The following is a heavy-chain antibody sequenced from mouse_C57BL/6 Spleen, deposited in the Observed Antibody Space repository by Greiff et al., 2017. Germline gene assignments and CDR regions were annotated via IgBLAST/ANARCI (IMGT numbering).Heavy chain of an antibody. Sequence: EVQLQQSGAELVKPGASVKLSCTASGFNIKDYYMHWVKQRTEQGLEWIGRIDPEDGETKYAPKFPGKATITADTSSNTAYLQLSSLTSEDTAVYYCAREDYYGSSPAWFAYWGQGTLVTVSA. J-gene: IGHJ3*01. V-gene: IGHV14-2*01. D-gene: IGHD1-1*01. CDR1: GFNIKDYY. CDR2: IDPEDGET. CDR3: AREDYYGSSPAWFAY.